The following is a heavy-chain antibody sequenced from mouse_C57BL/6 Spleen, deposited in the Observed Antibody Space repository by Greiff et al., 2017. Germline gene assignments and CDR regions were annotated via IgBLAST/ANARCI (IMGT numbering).Heavy chain of an antibody. CDR2: IYPGSGST. Sequence: QVQLKQPGAELVKPGASVKMSCKASGYTFTSYWITWVKQRPGQGLEWIGDIYPGSGSTNYNEKFKSKATLTVDTSSSTAYMQLSSLTSEDSAVYYCARGGYDKAWFAYWGQGTLVTVSA. CDR3: ARGGYDKAWFAY. V-gene: IGHV1-55*01. D-gene: IGHD2-2*01. J-gene: IGHJ3*01. CDR1: GYTFTSYW.